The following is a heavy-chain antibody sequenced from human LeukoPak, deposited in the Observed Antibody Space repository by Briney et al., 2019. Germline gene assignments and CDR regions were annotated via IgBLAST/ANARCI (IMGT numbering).Heavy chain of an antibody. CDR3: ARVISGYFDWWGAFDI. CDR2: INPNSGGT. D-gene: IGHD3-9*01. J-gene: IGHJ3*02. V-gene: IGHV1-2*02. CDR1: GYTFTGYY. Sequence: ASVKVSCKASGYTFTGYYMHWVRQAPGQGLEWMGWINPNSGGTNYAQKFQGRVTMTRDTSISTAYMELSRLRSDDTAVYYCARVISGYFDWWGAFDIWGQGTMVTVSS.